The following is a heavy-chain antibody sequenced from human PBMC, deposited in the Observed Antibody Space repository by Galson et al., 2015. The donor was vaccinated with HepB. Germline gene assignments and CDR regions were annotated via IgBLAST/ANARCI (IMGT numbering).Heavy chain of an antibody. CDR3: ARVLLSSSSHHLPGGMDV. V-gene: IGHV3-21*01. Sequence: SLRLSCAASGFTFSSYSMNWVRQAPGKGLEWVSSISSSSSYIYYADSVKGRFTISRDNAKNSLYLQMNSLRAEDTAVYYCARVLLSSSSHHLPGGMDVWGQGTTVTVSS. CDR1: GFTFSSYS. D-gene: IGHD6-6*01. CDR2: ISSSSSYI. J-gene: IGHJ6*02.